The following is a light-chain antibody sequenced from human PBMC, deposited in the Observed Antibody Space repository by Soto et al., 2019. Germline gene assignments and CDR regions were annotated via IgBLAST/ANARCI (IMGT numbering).Light chain of an antibody. J-gene: IGKJ1*01. V-gene: IGKV3-20*01. Sequence: EIVMTQSPGTLSLSPGEAATLSCRASQSVSGSYLAWYQQKPGQAPRLLIYGASNRATGIPDRFSGSGSGTDFTLTISRLEPEDFAVYYCQQYGSSGTFGQGTKVDIK. CDR2: GAS. CDR3: QQYGSSGT. CDR1: QSVSGSY.